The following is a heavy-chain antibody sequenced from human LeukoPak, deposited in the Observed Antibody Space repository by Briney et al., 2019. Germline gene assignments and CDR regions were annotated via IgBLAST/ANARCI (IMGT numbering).Heavy chain of an antibody. D-gene: IGHD3-22*01. V-gene: IGHV3-33*01. CDR1: GFSFSNHG. Sequence: PGGSLRLSCAASGFSFSNHGMHWVRQAPGKGLEWVAVIWYDGSNKYYADSVKGRFTISRDNSKNTLYLQMNSLRAEDTAVYYCARAGSSGYYSYFDYWGQGTLVTVSS. J-gene: IGHJ4*02. CDR3: ARAGSSGYYSYFDY. CDR2: IWYDGSNK.